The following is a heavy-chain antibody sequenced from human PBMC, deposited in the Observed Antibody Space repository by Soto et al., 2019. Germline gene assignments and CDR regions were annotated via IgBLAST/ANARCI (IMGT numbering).Heavy chain of an antibody. CDR1: GFTFSSYG. CDR2: IWYDGSNK. V-gene: IGHV3-33*01. CDR3: ARDKGSCSSTSCYADYYYYGMDV. J-gene: IGHJ6*02. Sequence: GGSLRLSCAASGFTFSSYGMHWVRQAPGKGLEWVAVIWYDGSNKYYADSVKGRFTISRDNSKNTLYLQMNSLRAEDTAVYYCARDKGSCSSTSCYADYYYYGMDVWGQGTTVTVSS. D-gene: IGHD2-2*01.